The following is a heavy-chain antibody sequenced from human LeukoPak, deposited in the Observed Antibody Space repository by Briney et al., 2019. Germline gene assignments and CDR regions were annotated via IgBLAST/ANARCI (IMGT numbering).Heavy chain of an antibody. CDR3: ARGVLFSGWYVGSYYYYMDV. CDR1: GGSISSSSYY. D-gene: IGHD6-19*01. Sequence: SETLSLTCTVSGGSISSSSYYWGWIRQPPGKGLEWIGSIYYSGSTYYNPSLKSRVTISVDTSKNQFSLKLSSVTAADTAVYYCARGVLFSGWYVGSYYYYMDVWGKGTTVTVSS. CDR2: IYYSGST. V-gene: IGHV4-39*07. J-gene: IGHJ6*03.